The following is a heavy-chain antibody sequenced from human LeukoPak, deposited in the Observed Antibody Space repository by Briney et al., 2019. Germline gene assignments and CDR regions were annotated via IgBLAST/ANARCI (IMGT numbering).Heavy chain of an antibody. D-gene: IGHD3-22*01. CDR1: GGAFSGYY. V-gene: IGHV4-34*01. Sequence: PSEPLALNGAVKGGAFSGYYWNSIRQPPGHGLALMGEINHSGNTNYNPSLKSRVTMSVDTSKNQFSLRLSSVTAADTAVYYCARDHNYDSSGYFLCYWGQGTLVTVSS. J-gene: IGHJ4*02. CDR2: INHSGNT. CDR3: ARDHNYDSSGYFLCY.